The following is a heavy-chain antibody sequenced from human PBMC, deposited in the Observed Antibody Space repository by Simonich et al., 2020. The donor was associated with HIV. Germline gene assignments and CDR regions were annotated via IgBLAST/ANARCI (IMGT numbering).Heavy chain of an antibody. V-gene: IGHV4-34*02. D-gene: IGHD6-19*01. CDR2: IYYYGST. CDR1: GGSFSGYY. Sequence: VQLQQWGAGLLKPSETLSLTCAVYGGSFSGYYWSWIRQPPGKGLEWIGSIYYYGSTSYNPPLKSRVTISVDTSKNQFSLRLTSLTAADTAVYYCARRGRIAVTGYYFDYWGQGTLVTVSS. CDR3: ARRGRIAVTGYYFDY. J-gene: IGHJ4*02.